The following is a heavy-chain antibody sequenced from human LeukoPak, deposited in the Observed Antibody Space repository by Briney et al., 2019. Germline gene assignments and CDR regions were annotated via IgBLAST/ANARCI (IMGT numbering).Heavy chain of an antibody. D-gene: IGHD6-19*01. J-gene: IGHJ5*02. CDR3: ARVKGGWSSAWFDP. CDR2: IYYSGST. CDR1: GGSISSSSYY. Sequence: SETLSLTCTVSGGSISSSSYYWGWIRQPPGKGLEWIGSIYYSGSTYYNPSLKSRVTISVDTSKNQFSLKLSSVTAADTAVYYCARVKGGWSSAWFDPWGQGTLVTVSS. V-gene: IGHV4-39*07.